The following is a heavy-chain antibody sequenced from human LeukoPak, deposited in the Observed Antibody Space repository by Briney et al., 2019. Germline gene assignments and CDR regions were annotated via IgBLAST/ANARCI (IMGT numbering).Heavy chain of an antibody. CDR1: GGSFSGYY. J-gene: IGHJ4*02. CDR2: INHSGST. CDR3: ARGLRRGLTGYPTGY. Sequence: PSETLSLTCAVYGGSFSGYYWSWIRQPPGKGLEWIGEINHSGSTNYNPSLKSRVTISVDTSKNQFSLKLSSVTAADTAVYYCARGLRRGLTGYPTGYWGQGTLVTVSS. V-gene: IGHV4-34*01. D-gene: IGHD3-9*01.